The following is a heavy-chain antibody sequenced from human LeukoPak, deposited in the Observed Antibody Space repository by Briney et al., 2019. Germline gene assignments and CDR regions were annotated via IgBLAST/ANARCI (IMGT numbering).Heavy chain of an antibody. Sequence: GVLRLSCAASGFTFSSYSMNWVRQAPGRGLEWVSYISSSSSTIYYADSVKGRFTISRDNAKNSLYLQMNSLRAEDTAVYYCARDGYCSSTNCYIEPDDAFDIWGQGTMVTVSS. D-gene: IGHD2-2*02. V-gene: IGHV3-48*04. CDR3: ARDGYCSSTNCYIEPDDAFDI. J-gene: IGHJ3*02. CDR1: GFTFSSYS. CDR2: ISSSSSTI.